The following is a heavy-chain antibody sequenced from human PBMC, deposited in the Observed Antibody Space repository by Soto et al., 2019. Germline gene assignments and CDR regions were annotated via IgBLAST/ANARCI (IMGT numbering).Heavy chain of an antibody. D-gene: IGHD3-10*01. CDR3: ARDGPYYYASRMDV. V-gene: IGHV3-53*04. Sequence: EVQLVESGGGLVQPGGSLRLSCVASGIPVSSNYMTWVRQAPGKGLEWVSVLHSGGDTYYANSVKGRFTISRHDSKNTLFLQMNSLTVEDTAVYSCARDGPYYYASRMDVWGQGTTVTVSS. CDR1: GIPVSSNY. CDR2: LHSGGDT. J-gene: IGHJ6*02.